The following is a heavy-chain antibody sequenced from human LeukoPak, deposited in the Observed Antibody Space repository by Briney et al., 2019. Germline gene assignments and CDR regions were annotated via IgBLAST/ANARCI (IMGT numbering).Heavy chain of an antibody. CDR3: ATLGLRYCSGGSCHNWFDP. V-gene: IGHV1-24*01. D-gene: IGHD2-15*01. J-gene: IGHJ5*02. CDR1: GYTLTELS. Sequence: ASVEVSCKVSGYTLTELSMHWVRQAPGKGLEWMGGFDPEDGETIYAQKFQGRVTMTEDTSTDTAYMELSSLRSEDTAVYYCATLGLRYCSGGSCHNWFDPWGQGTLVTVSS. CDR2: FDPEDGET.